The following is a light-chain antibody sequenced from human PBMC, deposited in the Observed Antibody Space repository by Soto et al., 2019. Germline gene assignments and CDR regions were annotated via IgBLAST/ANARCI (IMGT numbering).Light chain of an antibody. V-gene: IGKV3-20*01. CDR2: DAS. J-gene: IGKJ2*01. Sequence: EIVLTQSPGTLSLSPGERATLSCRASQSVSSSYLAWHQQKPGQAPRLLIYDASSRATGIPDRFSGSGSGTDFTLTISRLEPEDFAEYYCQQYGSSPYTFGQGTKLEIK. CDR3: QQYGSSPYT. CDR1: QSVSSSY.